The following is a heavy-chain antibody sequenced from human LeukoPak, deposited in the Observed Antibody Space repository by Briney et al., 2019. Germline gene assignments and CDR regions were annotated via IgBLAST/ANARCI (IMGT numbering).Heavy chain of an antibody. CDR2: IYYYSGST. V-gene: IGHV4-39*07. D-gene: IGHD2-15*01. CDR1: GGSISSNSYY. Sequence: SETLSLTCTVSGGSISSNSYYWGWIRQPPGKGLEWIGTIYYYSGSTYYSPSLKSRVTVSVDTSKNQFSLKLSSVTAADTAVYYCARVYCSGGSCYLAYFDSWGQGTLVTVSS. CDR3: ARVYCSGGSCYLAYFDS. J-gene: IGHJ4*02.